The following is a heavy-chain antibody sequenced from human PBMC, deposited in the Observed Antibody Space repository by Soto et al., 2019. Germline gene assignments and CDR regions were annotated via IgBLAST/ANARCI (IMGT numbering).Heavy chain of an antibody. J-gene: IGHJ4*02. CDR2: ISYDGSNK. D-gene: IGHD6-13*01. CDR3: AKVGEMYSSSWYCDY. CDR1: GFTISSYG. Sequence: RLSCAASGFTISSYGMHWVRQAPGKGLEWVAVISYDGSNKYYADSVKGRFTISRDNSKNTLYLQMNSLRAEDTAVYYCAKVGEMYSSSWYCDYWGQGTLVTVSS. V-gene: IGHV3-30*18.